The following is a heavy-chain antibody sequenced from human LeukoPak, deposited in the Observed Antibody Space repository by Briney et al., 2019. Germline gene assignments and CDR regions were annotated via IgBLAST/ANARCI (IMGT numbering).Heavy chain of an antibody. J-gene: IGHJ6*02. D-gene: IGHD6-13*01. V-gene: IGHV3-66*01. CDR1: GFTVSSNY. Sequence: PGGSLRLSCAASGFTVSSNYMSWVRQAPGKGLEWGSVIYSGGSTYYADSVKGRFTISRDNSKNTLYLQMNSLRAEDTAVYYCARTRADIAAAGTFYYYGMDVGGQGTTATVSS. CDR2: IYSGGST. CDR3: ARTRADIAAAGTFYYYGMDV.